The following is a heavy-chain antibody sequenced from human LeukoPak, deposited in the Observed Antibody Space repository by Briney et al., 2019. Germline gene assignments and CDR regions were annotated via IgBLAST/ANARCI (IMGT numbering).Heavy chain of an antibody. CDR3: ANCPIYYYGSGGSTYYDYYMDV. CDR2: ISGSGGST. D-gene: IGHD3-10*01. J-gene: IGHJ6*03. V-gene: IGHV3-23*01. Sequence: PGGSLRHSCAASGVTLSSYAVSWGRQAPGKGLGWVSAISGSGGSTYYADSVKGRFTISRDNSKNTLYMQMNILRAEDTAVYYCANCPIYYYGSGGSTYYDYYMDVWGKGTTVTVSS. CDR1: GVTLSSYA.